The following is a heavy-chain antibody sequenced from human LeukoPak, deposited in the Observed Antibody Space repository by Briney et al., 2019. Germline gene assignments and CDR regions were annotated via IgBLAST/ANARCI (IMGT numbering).Heavy chain of an antibody. CDR2: ISTAGSTI. CDR1: TFAFNNYE. Sequence: GGSLRLSCVASTFAFNNYEMNWVRQSPGKGLEWISYISTAGSTIYYADSVKGRFTISRDNAEKSLFLQINNLRVEDTAVYYCARVSPFGFNAFDVWGQGTLVTVSS. J-gene: IGHJ3*01. CDR3: ARVSPFGFNAFDV. V-gene: IGHV3-48*03. D-gene: IGHD3-3*01.